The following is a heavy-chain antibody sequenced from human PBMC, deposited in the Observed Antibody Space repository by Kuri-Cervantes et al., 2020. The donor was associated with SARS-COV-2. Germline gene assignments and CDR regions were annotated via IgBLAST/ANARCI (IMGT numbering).Heavy chain of an antibody. Sequence: GESLKIPCAASGFIFSNYGMGWVRQAPGKGLEWVSVIYVRSRDTKYAASVRGRFTVDRDDSKKTLYLQMNSLRVEDTAVYYCASTPRSRDTIDYWGQGTLVTVSS. CDR1: GFIFSNYG. V-gene: IGHV3-23*03. D-gene: IGHD5-18*01. J-gene: IGHJ4*02. CDR2: IYVRSRDT. CDR3: ASTPRSRDTIDY.